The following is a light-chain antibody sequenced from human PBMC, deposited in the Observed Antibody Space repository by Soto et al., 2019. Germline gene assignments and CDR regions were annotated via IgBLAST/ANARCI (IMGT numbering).Light chain of an antibody. V-gene: IGKV1-39*01. J-gene: IGKJ4*01. Sequence: DIQITQSPSSLSASVGDRVTITCRASQSISSYLNWYQQKPGKAPKLLIYAASSLQSGVPSRFSGSGSGTDFTLTISSLQPEDFAPYYCHHSHSTLPDFGGGTKEDSK. CDR1: QSISSY. CDR3: HHSHSTLPD. CDR2: AAS.